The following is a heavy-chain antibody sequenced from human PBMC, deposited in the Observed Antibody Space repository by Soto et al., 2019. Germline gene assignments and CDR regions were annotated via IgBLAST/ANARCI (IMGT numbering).Heavy chain of an antibody. CDR3: ARDLSIAARRVWFDP. D-gene: IGHD6-6*01. CDR2: IIPICGTA. CDR1: GGTFSSYA. Sequence: QVQLVQSGAEVKKPGSSVKVSCKASGGTFSSYAISWVRQAPGQGREWMGGIIPICGTANYAQKFQGRVTITADESTSTAYIELSSRRSEDPAVSYCARDLSIAARRVWFDPWGQGTLVTVSS. J-gene: IGHJ5*02. V-gene: IGHV1-69*01.